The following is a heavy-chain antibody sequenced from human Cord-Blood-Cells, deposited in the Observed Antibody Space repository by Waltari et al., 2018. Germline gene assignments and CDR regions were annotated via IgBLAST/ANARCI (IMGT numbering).Heavy chain of an antibody. Sequence: QVQLQQCGAGLLKPSETLSLTCAVYGGSFSGYYWSWIRQPPGKGLEWIGEINHSGSTNYNPSLKSRVTISVDTSKNQFSLKLSSVTAADTAVYYCARVVLRTGDPYSLDYWGQGTLVTVSS. CDR3: ARVVLRTGDPYSLDY. CDR2: INHSGST. D-gene: IGHD7-27*01. V-gene: IGHV4-34*01. J-gene: IGHJ4*02. CDR1: GGSFSGYY.